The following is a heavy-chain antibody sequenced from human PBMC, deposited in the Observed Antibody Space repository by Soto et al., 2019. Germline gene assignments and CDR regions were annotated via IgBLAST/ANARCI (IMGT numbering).Heavy chain of an antibody. CDR1: GGSFSGYY. Sequence: SETLSLTCAVYGGSFSGYYWSWIRQPPGKGLEWIGEINHSGSTNYNPSLKSRVTISVDTSKNQFSLKLSSVTAADTAVYYCARAVTMVRGVQYGMDVWGQGTTVTVSS. CDR3: ARAVTMVRGVQYGMDV. J-gene: IGHJ6*02. CDR2: INHSGST. D-gene: IGHD3-10*01. V-gene: IGHV4-34*01.